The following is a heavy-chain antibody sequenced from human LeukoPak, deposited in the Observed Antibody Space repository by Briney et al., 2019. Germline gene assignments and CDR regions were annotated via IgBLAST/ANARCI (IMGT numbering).Heavy chain of an antibody. Sequence: GGSLRLSCAASGFSFNNYWMSWVRQAPGKGLEWVANIKQDGSEKYYVDSVKGRFTISRDNAKNSLYLQMNSLRAEDTAVYYCAREGRRPPYYYYYMDVWGKGTTVTISS. J-gene: IGHJ6*03. CDR2: IKQDGSEK. CDR1: GFSFNNYW. V-gene: IGHV3-7*03. CDR3: AREGRRPPYYYYYMDV.